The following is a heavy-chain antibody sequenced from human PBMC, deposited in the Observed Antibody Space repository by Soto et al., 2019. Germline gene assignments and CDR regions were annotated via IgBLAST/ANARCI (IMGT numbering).Heavy chain of an antibody. J-gene: IGHJ4*02. V-gene: IGHV4-59*01. CDR1: GGSISSYY. Sequence: SETLSLTCTVSGGSISSYYWSWIRQPPGKGLEWIGYIYYSGSTNYNPSLKSRVTISVDTSKNQFSLKLSSVTAADTAVYYCARVVGIGAVCDYWGQGTLVTVSS. D-gene: IGHD2-15*01. CDR3: ARVVGIGAVCDY. CDR2: IYYSGST.